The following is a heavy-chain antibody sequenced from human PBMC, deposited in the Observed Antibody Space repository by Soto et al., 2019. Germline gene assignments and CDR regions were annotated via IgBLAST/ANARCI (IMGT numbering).Heavy chain of an antibody. CDR3: ARDMYSSDYFVKWFEP. J-gene: IGHJ5*02. Sequence: QVRLVESGGGVVQPGRSLRLSCTASGVSFSSYAMYWFRQPPGQGLEWVAVISHDGINKHYADSVKGRVTVSSDNSNHSLDLQLNSLRGEDTAMYYCARDMYSSDYFVKWFEPWGQGTLVTVSS. CDR1: GVSFSSYA. V-gene: IGHV3-30-3*01. D-gene: IGHD6-19*01. CDR2: ISHDGINK.